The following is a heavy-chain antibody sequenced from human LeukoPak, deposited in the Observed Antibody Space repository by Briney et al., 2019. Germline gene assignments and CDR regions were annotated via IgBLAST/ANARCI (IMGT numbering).Heavy chain of an antibody. V-gene: IGHV5-51*01. CDR3: ARLRRITIFGVATDFDY. CDR2: IYPGDSDT. D-gene: IGHD3-3*01. Sequence: GESLKISCKGSGYSFTSYWIGWVRQMPGKGLEWMGIIYPGDSDTRYSPSFQGQVTISADKSISTAYLQWSSLKASDTAMYYCARLRRITIFGVATDFDYWGQGTLVTDSS. CDR1: GYSFTSYW. J-gene: IGHJ4*02.